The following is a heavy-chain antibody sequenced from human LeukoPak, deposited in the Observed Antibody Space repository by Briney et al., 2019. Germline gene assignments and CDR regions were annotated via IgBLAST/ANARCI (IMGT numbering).Heavy chain of an antibody. Sequence: GSLPLSCAASAFTFSSYEMNWVRQATGKGLEWVSYISSSGSTIYYADSVKGRFTISRDNAKNSLYLQMNSLRAEDTAVYYCARFIVVVTAIPTYYGMDVWGQGTTVTVSS. D-gene: IGHD2-21*02. CDR3: ARFIVVVTAIPTYYGMDV. CDR2: ISSSGSTI. CDR1: AFTFSSYE. V-gene: IGHV3-48*03. J-gene: IGHJ6*02.